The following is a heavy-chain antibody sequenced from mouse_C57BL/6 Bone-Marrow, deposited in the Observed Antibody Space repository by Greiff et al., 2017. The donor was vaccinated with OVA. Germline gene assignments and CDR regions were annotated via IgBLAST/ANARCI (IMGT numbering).Heavy chain of an antibody. D-gene: IGHD4-1*01. Sequence: EVMLVESGGGLVQPGGSMKLSCAASGFTFSDAWMDWVRQSPEKGLEWVAEIRNKANNHATYYAESVKGRFTISRDDSKSSVYLQMNSLRAEDTGIYYCTHPNWARGYFDYWGQGTTLTVSS. J-gene: IGHJ2*01. CDR3: THPNWARGYFDY. CDR1: GFTFSDAW. V-gene: IGHV6-6*01. CDR2: IRNKANNHAT.